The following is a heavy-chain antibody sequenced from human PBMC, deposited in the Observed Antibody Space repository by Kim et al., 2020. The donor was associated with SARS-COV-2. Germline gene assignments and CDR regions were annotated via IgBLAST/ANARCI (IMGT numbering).Heavy chain of an antibody. D-gene: IGHD3-10*01. J-gene: IGHJ6*02. Sequence: SVKGRFTISRDNSKNTLYLQMNSQRAEDTAVYCCATSGSGNYYYYGMDVWGQGTTVTVSS. CDR3: ATSGSGNYYYYGMDV. V-gene: IGHV3-30*03.